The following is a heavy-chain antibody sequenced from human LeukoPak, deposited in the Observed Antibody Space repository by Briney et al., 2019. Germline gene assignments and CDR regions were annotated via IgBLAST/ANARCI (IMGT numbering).Heavy chain of an antibody. Sequence: TSVKVSCKASGGTFGSYAISWVRQAPGQGLEWMGGIIPTFATANYAQKFQGRVTITADKSTSTAYLELSSLRSEDTAVYYCARDKACSGGSCYPLNWFDPWGQGTLVIVSS. CDR3: ARDKACSGGSCYPLNWFDP. J-gene: IGHJ5*02. CDR2: IIPTFATA. D-gene: IGHD2-15*01. V-gene: IGHV1-69*06. CDR1: GGTFGSYA.